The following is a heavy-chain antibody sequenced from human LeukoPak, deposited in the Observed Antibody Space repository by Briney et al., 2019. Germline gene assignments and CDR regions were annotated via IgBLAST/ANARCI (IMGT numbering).Heavy chain of an antibody. V-gene: IGHV3-30*04. CDR1: GFTFSSYA. J-gene: IGHJ6*03. Sequence: GRSLRLSCAASGFTFSSYATHWVRQAPRKGLEWVAVISYDGSNKYYADSVKGRFTISRDNSKNTLYLQMNSLRAEDTAVYYCATFPLGATWAAGYYYYMDVWGKGTTVTVSS. D-gene: IGHD1-26*01. CDR2: ISYDGSNK. CDR3: ATFPLGATWAAGYYYYMDV.